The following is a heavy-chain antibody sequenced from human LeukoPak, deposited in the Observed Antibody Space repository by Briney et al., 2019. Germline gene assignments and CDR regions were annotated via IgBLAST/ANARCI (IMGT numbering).Heavy chain of an antibody. D-gene: IGHD5-24*01. CDR3: VRDGRLQFVY. V-gene: IGHV1-46*01. CDR2: INPSGGST. CDR1: GYTFTGYY. Sequence: ASVKVSCKASGYTFTGYYMHWVRQAPGQGLEWMGIINPSGGSTSYAQKFQGRVTMTRDTSTSTVYMELSSLRSEDTAVYYCVRDGRLQFVYWGQGTLVTVSS. J-gene: IGHJ4*02.